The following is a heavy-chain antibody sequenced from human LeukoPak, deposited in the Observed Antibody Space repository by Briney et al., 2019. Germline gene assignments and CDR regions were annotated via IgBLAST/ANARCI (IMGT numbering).Heavy chain of an antibody. CDR2: ILYSGST. J-gene: IGHJ3*02. V-gene: IGHV4-59*08. D-gene: IGHD1-14*01. CDR1: GGSVSGHY. Sequence: SETLSLTCTVSGGSVSGHYWSWIRQTPGKGLEWIGYILYSGSTRYNPSLGSRVTISVDTSKDLFSLTLTSVTAADTALYYCARHRGQYNAHDAFDIRGRGTLVAVSS. CDR3: ARHRGQYNAHDAFDI.